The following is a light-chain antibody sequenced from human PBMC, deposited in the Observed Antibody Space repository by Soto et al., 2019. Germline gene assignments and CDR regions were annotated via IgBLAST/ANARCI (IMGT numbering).Light chain of an antibody. CDR2: AAS. Sequence: DIQMTQSPSSLSASVGDRVTITCRASQSISSYINWYQQKPGKAPKLLIYAASSLQSGVPSRLSGSGSRTDFTLTISSLQPEDFATYSCQQSYSTPYTCGQGTKLEIK. V-gene: IGKV1-39*01. J-gene: IGKJ2*01. CDR3: QQSYSTPYT. CDR1: QSISSY.